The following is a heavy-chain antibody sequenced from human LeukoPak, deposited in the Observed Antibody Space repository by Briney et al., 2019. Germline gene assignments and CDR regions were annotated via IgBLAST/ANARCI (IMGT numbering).Heavy chain of an antibody. D-gene: IGHD2/OR15-2a*01. V-gene: IGHV3-74*01. Sequence: GGSLRLSCAASGNYWMHWVRQAPGKGLVWVSHINSDGSWTSYADSVKGRFTISKDNTKNTVYLQMNSLRAEDTAVYYCVSFYETHWGRGTLVTVSS. CDR2: INSDGSWT. CDR3: VSFYETH. J-gene: IGHJ4*02. CDR1: GNYW.